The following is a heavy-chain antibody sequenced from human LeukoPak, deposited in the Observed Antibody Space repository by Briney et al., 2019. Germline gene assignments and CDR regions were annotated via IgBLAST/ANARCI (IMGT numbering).Heavy chain of an antibody. CDR1: GYTFTSYY. Sequence: ASVKVSCKASGYTFTSYYMHWVRQAPGQGLEWMGIVNPGVGSTTYAQKFQGRATVTRDTSTTTVYMELSSLRSEDTAVYYCARDRPKSVAVAGIGGYFDYWGQGTLVTVTS. J-gene: IGHJ4*02. CDR3: ARDRPKSVAVAGIGGYFDY. CDR2: VNPGVGST. V-gene: IGHV1-46*01. D-gene: IGHD6-19*01.